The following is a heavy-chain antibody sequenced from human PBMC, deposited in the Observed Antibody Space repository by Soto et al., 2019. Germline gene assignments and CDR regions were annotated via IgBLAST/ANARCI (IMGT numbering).Heavy chain of an antibody. D-gene: IGHD6-19*01. CDR1: GGSISSSSYY. Sequence: PSETLSLTCTVSGGSISSSSYYWAWIRQPPGKGLEWFGSIYYSGSTYYNPSLKSRVTISVDTSKNQFSLKLSSVTAADTAVYYCARQGFGSIFPQWLYYYYYMDVWGKGTTVTVSS. J-gene: IGHJ6*03. CDR2: IYYSGST. V-gene: IGHV4-39*01. CDR3: ARQGFGSIFPQWLYYYYYMDV.